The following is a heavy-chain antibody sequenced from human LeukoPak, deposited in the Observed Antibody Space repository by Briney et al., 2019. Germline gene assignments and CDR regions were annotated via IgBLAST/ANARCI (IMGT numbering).Heavy chain of an antibody. D-gene: IGHD2-2*01. CDR2: FDPEDGET. CDR3: ARDRIIPSALGLDP. CDR1: GYTLTELS. V-gene: IGHV1-24*01. J-gene: IGHJ5*02. Sequence: ASVKVSCKVSGYTLTELSMHWVRQAPGKGLEWMGGFDPEDGETIYAQKFQGRVTMTEDTSTDTAYMDLSSLRSDDTAEYYCARDRIIPSALGLDPWGQGTLVTVSS.